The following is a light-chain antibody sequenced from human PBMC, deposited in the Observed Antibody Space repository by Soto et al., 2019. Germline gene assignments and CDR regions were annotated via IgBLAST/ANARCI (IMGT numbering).Light chain of an antibody. CDR1: QSVSSSY. V-gene: IGKV3-20*01. J-gene: IGKJ1*01. Sequence: LTQSPGTLSLSPGERATLSCRASQSVSSSYLAWYQQKPGQAPRLLIYDASSRATGIPDRFSGSGSGTEFTITISRLEPEDFAVYFCQQYGSSPRTFGQGTKVEIK. CDR3: QQYGSSPRT. CDR2: DAS.